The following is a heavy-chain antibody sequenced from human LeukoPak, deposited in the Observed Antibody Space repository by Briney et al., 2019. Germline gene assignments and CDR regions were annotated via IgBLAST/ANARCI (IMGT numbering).Heavy chain of an antibody. CDR1: GGSFSGYY. J-gene: IGHJ4*02. Sequence: SETLSLTCAVYGGSFSGYYWSWIRQPPGKGLEWIGEINHSGSTNYNPSLKSRVTISVDTSKNQFSLRLSSVTAADTAVYYCARGGRVWGSYRYTSSIPLDYWGQGTLVTVSS. D-gene: IGHD3-16*02. CDR2: INHSGST. V-gene: IGHV4-34*01. CDR3: ARGGRVWGSYRYTSSIPLDY.